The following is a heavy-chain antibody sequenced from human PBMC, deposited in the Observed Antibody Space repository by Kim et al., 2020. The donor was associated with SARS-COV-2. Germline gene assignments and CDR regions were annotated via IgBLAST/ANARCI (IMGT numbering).Heavy chain of an antibody. D-gene: IGHD1-1*01. J-gene: IGHJ6*01. CDR1: EITVSMNY. CDR3: ARDRGWSASTGFYYGMDF. V-gene: IGHV3-66*01. CDR2: IYSDGST. Sequence: GGSLRLSCAGSEITVSMNYMSWVRQAPGEGLEWVPVIYSDGSTYYADSVKGRFTISRDNSKNTLYLQMNSLRAEDTAVYYCARDRGWSASTGFYYGMDF.